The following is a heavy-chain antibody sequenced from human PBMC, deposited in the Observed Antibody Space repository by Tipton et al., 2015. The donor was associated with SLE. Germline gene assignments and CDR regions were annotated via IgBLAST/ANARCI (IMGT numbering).Heavy chain of an antibody. CDR2: MHFSGNT. V-gene: IGHV4-31*03. J-gene: IGHJ4*02. CDR1: GGSIRSTTYY. CDR3: ARRSVELAASFDY. D-gene: IGHD5-24*01. Sequence: TLSLTCTVSGGSIRSTTYYWAWIRQPPGKGLEWIGYMHFSGNTYYNPSLKRRVIISPDTSDNHFSLKLTSVTAADTAVYYCARRSVELAASFDYWGQGSLVTVSS.